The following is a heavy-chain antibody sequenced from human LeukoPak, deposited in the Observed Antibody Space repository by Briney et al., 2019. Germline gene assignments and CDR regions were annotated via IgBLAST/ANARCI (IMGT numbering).Heavy chain of an antibody. CDR2: ISSSSSNI. Sequence: GGSLRLSCAASGFTFSSYSLNWVRQAPGKGLEWVSYISSSSSNIYYADSVKGRFTISRDNAKNSLYLQMNSLRAEDTAVYYCARESTPYPGNDYWGQGTLVTVSS. D-gene: IGHD3-16*01. J-gene: IGHJ4*02. CDR1: GFTFSSYS. V-gene: IGHV3-48*04. CDR3: ARESTPYPGNDY.